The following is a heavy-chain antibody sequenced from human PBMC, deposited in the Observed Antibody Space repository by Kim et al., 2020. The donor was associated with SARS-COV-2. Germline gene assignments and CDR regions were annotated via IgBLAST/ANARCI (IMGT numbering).Heavy chain of an antibody. CDR2: IYYSGST. CDR3: ARSTRYCSGGRCYRPHLDY. D-gene: IGHD2-15*01. Sequence: SETLSLTCTVSGGSISSGGYYWSWIRQHPGKGLEWIGYIYYSGSTYYNPSLKSRVTISVDTSKNQFSLKLSSVTAADTAVYYCARSTRYCSGGRCYRPHLDYWGQGTLVTVSS. CDR1: GGSISSGGYY. V-gene: IGHV4-31*03. J-gene: IGHJ4*02.